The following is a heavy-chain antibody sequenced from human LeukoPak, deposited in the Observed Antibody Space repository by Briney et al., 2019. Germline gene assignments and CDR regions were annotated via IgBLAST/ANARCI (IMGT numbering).Heavy chain of an antibody. D-gene: IGHD3-22*01. Sequence: GGSLILSCAASGFTFSSYAMHWVRQAPGKGLEWVAVISYDGSNKYYADSVNGRFNISRDNSKNTLNLQVNSLRADDTAVYYCARCYDYDSSGYGLFDYWGQGTLVTVSS. CDR2: ISYDGSNK. CDR3: ARCYDYDSSGYGLFDY. J-gene: IGHJ4*02. CDR1: GFTFSSYA. V-gene: IGHV3-30-3*01.